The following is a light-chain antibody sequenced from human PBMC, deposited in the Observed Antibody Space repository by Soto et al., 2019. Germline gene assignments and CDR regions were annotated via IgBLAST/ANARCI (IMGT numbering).Light chain of an antibody. Sequence: DIQMTQSPSTLAAFVWDGVTITCRPSQSIARWLAWYQQKPGTAPKLLIYDASTVVSGVPSRFSGSESGTEFNLTISSLQPEDIATYYCQQYNAYSTFGHGTKVDNK. V-gene: IGKV1-5*01. CDR3: QQYNAYST. CDR1: QSIARW. J-gene: IGKJ1*01. CDR2: DAS.